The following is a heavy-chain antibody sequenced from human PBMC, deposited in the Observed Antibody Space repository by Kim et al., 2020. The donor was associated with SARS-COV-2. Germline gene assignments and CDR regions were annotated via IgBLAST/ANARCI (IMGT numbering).Heavy chain of an antibody. J-gene: IGHJ6*02. D-gene: IGHD3-22*01. CDR3: ASQYDSSGSYGMDV. CDR2: IDPSDSYT. CDR1: GYSFTRYW. Sequence: GESLKISCKGSGYSFTRYWISWVRQMPGKGLEWMGRIDPSDSYTNYSPSFQGHVTISADKSISTAYLQWSSLKASDTAMYYCASQYDSSGSYGMDVWGQGTTVTVSS. V-gene: IGHV5-10-1*01.